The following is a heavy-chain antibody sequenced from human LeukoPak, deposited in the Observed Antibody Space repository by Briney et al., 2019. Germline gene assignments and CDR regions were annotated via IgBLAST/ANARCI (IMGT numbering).Heavy chain of an antibody. V-gene: IGHV1-8*03. J-gene: IGHJ3*02. CDR3: ARVRYYGDYPGVDPFDI. CDR2: MNPNSGNT. Sequence: ASVKVSCKASGYTFTSYDINWVRQATGQGLEWMGWMNPNSGNTGYAQRFQGRVTITRNTSISTAYMELRSLRSDDTAVYYCARVRYYGDYPGVDPFDIWGQGTMVTVSS. D-gene: IGHD4-17*01. CDR1: GYTFTSYD.